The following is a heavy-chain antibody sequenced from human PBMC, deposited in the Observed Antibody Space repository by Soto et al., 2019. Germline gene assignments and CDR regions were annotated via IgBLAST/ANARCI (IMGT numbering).Heavy chain of an antibody. CDR1: GFTFNTYS. D-gene: IGHD4-17*01. Sequence: QVQLEESGGGVVQPGRSLRLSCAASGFTFNTYSMHWVRQPPGKGLEWLAAIWYDGTQKYYADSVKGRFIIARDNSEKTLYLDMNSLRAEDTAVYYCARAGGTTVPGLCHFDSWGQGTLVTVSS. CDR3: ARAGGTTVPGLCHFDS. CDR2: IWYDGTQK. V-gene: IGHV3-33*01. J-gene: IGHJ4*02.